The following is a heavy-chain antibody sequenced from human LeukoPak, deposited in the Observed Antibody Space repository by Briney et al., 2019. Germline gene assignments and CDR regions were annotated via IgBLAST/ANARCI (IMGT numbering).Heavy chain of an antibody. D-gene: IGHD5-18*01. CDR1: GFSFSSYE. Sequence: GGSLRLSCAASGFSFSSYEMNWVRQAPGKGLEWVSSISLSSSFIYYADSVKGRFTISRDNARNSLYLQMNSLRAEDTAVYYCARDLFGPGDSNGYGYWGQGTLVTVSS. CDR3: ARDLFGPGDSNGYGY. J-gene: IGHJ4*02. CDR2: ISLSSSFI. V-gene: IGHV3-48*03.